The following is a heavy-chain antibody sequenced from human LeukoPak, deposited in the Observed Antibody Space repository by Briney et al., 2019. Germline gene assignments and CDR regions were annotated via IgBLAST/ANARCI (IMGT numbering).Heavy chain of an antibody. CDR1: GYSFTSYW. V-gene: IGHV5-51*01. Sequence: GESLKISCKGSGYSFTSYWIGWVRQMPGRGLEWMGIIYPGDSDTRYSPSFQGQVTISADKSISTAYLQWSSLKASDTAMYYCARPYTQLCVSDAFDIWGQGTMVTVSS. J-gene: IGHJ3*02. CDR2: IYPGDSDT. D-gene: IGHD5-18*01. CDR3: ARPYTQLCVSDAFDI.